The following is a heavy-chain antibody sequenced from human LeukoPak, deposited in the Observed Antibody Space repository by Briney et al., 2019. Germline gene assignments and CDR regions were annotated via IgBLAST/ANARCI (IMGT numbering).Heavy chain of an antibody. Sequence: SGGSLKLTCAASGFTFSGSAMHWVRQASGKGLEWVGRIRSKANNYATSYAASVKGRFTISRDDSKNMAYLQMNSLKTEDTAVYYCTMTTVNTIPLNGGQGTLVTVSS. D-gene: IGHD4-11*01. J-gene: IGHJ4*02. CDR2: IRSKANNYAT. V-gene: IGHV3-73*01. CDR1: GFTFSGSA. CDR3: TMTTVNTIPLN.